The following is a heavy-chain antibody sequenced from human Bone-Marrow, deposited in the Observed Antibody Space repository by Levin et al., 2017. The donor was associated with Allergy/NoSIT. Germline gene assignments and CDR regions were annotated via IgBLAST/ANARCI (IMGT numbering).Heavy chain of an antibody. J-gene: IGHJ5*02. CDR3: ARHVGYCSSTSCYTRRNWFDP. V-gene: IGHV4-39*01. Sequence: SCTVSGGSISSSSYYWGWIRQPPGKGLEWIGSIYYSGSTYYNPSLKSRVTISVDTSKNQFSLKLSSVTAADTAVYYCARHVGYCSSTSCYTRRNWFDPWGQGTLVTVSS. D-gene: IGHD2-2*02. CDR1: GGSISSSSYY. CDR2: IYYSGST.